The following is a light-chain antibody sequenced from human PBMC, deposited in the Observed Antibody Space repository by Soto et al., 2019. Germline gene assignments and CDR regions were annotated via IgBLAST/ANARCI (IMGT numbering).Light chain of an antibody. J-gene: IGLJ1*01. CDR2: DVT. CDR3: ISYASINTYV. CDR1: SSDVGGYDY. Sequence: QSVLTQPASVSGSPGQSITISCTRTSSDVGGYDYVSWYQQHPGKAPKLMIYDVTNRPSGVSNRFSGSKSGNTASLTISGLKAEDEADYYCISYASINTYVFGTGTKLTVL. V-gene: IGLV2-14*01.